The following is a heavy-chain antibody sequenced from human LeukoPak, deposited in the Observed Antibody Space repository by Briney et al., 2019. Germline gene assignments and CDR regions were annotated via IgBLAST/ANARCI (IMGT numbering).Heavy chain of an antibody. CDR3: ARGTAVAGTSDAFDI. D-gene: IGHD6-19*01. J-gene: IGHJ3*02. CDR1: GYTFTSYD. CDR2: MTPKSDNT. V-gene: IGHV1-8*01. Sequence: GASVKVSCKASGYTFTSYDINRVRQATGQGLEWMGWMTPKSDNTGHAQKFQGRVTVTRNTSISTAYMELSGLGFEDTAVYYCARGTAVAGTSDAFDIWGQGTMVTVSS.